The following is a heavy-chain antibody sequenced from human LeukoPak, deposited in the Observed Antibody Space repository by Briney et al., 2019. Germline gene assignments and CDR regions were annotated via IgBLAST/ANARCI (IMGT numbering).Heavy chain of an antibody. CDR1: GFTFSSYS. J-gene: IGHJ4*02. CDR2: ISSSSSYI. V-gene: IGHV3-21*01. D-gene: IGHD3-10*01. CDR3: ARWGITMVRGVIAGGFDY. Sequence: GGSLRLSCTASGFTFSSYSMNWVRQAPGKGLEWVSSISSSSSYIYYADSVKGRFTISRDNAKNSLYLQMNSLRAEDTAVYYCARWGITMVRGVIAGGFDYWGQGTLVTVSS.